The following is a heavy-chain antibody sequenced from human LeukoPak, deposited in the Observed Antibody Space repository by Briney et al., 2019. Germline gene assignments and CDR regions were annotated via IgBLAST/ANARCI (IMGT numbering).Heavy chain of an antibody. J-gene: IGHJ5*02. CDR3: ARDQLLWFGELANWFDP. CDR2: MYYSSGNT. V-gene: IGHV4-39*07. CDR1: GGSISSSTYY. D-gene: IGHD3-10*01. Sequence: SETLSLTCTVSGGSISSSTYYWGWIRQPPGKGLEWIGSMYYSSGNTYYNPSLKSRVTISVDTSNNQFSLRLSSVTAADTAVYYCARDQLLWFGELANWFDPWGQGTLVTVSS.